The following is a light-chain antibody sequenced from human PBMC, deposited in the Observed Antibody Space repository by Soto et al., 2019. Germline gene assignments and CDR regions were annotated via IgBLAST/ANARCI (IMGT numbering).Light chain of an antibody. V-gene: IGKV3-20*01. CDR3: QRDGRSPLYT. J-gene: IGKJ2*01. CDR1: QSVNSNY. CDR2: GTS. Sequence: EIVLTQSPGPPSLSPGERATFSCRASQSVNSNYLAWYQQRPGLAPRLLIYGTSNTATGIPDRFGGSGSGTDLPLTISSLEPEDFAAYYCQRDGRSPLYTLGQGTKLHI.